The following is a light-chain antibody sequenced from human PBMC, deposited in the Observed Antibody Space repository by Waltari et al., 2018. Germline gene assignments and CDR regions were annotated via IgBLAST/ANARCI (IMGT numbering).Light chain of an antibody. V-gene: IGKV1-39*01. J-gene: IGKJ4*01. CDR3: QQSYSNPLT. CDR2: ASS. CDR1: QSISSF. Sequence: DIQMTQSPPSLSASVGDRVTITCRTSQSISSFLNWYQQKLGNAPKLLIYASSSLQSGVPSRFSGSGSGTDFTLTISSLQPEDFATYYCQQSYSNPLTFGGGTKVEIK.